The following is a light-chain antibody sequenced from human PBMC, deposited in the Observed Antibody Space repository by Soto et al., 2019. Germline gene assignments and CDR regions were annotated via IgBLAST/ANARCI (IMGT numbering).Light chain of an antibody. CDR1: QSVSSSY. Sequence: EIVLTQSPGTLSLSPGERATLSCRASQSVSSSYLAWYQQKPGQAPRLLIYGASSRATGIPDRFNGSGSGTDFTLTISRLEPEDFAVYYCQQYGSSPLTFGQGTRLETK. CDR3: QQYGSSPLT. CDR2: GAS. V-gene: IGKV3-20*01. J-gene: IGKJ5*01.